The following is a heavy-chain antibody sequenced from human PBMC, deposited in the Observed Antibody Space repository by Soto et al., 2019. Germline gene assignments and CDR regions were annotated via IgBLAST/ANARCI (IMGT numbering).Heavy chain of an antibody. CDR1: GFSLSTSGVG. D-gene: IGHD3-10*01. CDR3: VRGGWTTYYSPFFDY. Sequence: QITLKESGPTLVKPTQTLTLTCTFSGFSLSTSGVGVGWIRQPPGKALEWLALIYWDDDKRYSPSLKSRLTITNDTFKNQVVLTLTKVDTVDTATYYCVRGGWTTYYSPFFDYWGQGTLVTVSS. J-gene: IGHJ4*02. V-gene: IGHV2-5*02. CDR2: IYWDDDK.